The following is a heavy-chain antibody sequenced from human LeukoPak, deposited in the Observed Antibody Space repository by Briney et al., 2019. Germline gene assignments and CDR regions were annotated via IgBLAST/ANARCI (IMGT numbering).Heavy chain of an antibody. V-gene: IGHV4-39*07. CDR1: GGSISSSSYY. D-gene: IGHD3-22*01. Sequence: SETLSLTCTVSGGSISSSSYYWGWIRQPPGKGLEWIGSIYYSGSTYYNPSLKSRVTISVDTSKNQFSLKLSSVTAADTAVYYRARVARTGYYDSSGYYSNWGQGTLVTVSS. CDR3: ARVARTGYYDSSGYYSN. CDR2: IYYSGST. J-gene: IGHJ4*02.